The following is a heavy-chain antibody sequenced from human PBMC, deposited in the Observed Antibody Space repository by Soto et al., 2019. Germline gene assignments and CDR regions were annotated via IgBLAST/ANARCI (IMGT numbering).Heavy chain of an antibody. CDR1: GFTFSSYW. V-gene: IGHV3-7*04. D-gene: IGHD3-22*01. Sequence: GGSLRLSCAASGFTFSSYWMSWVRQAPGKGLEWVANIEQDGSEKYYVDSVKGRFTISRDNAKNSLYLQMNSLRAEDTAVYYCAREVYYDSSAEYYFDYWGQGTLVTVSS. CDR2: IEQDGSEK. J-gene: IGHJ4*02. CDR3: AREVYYDSSAEYYFDY.